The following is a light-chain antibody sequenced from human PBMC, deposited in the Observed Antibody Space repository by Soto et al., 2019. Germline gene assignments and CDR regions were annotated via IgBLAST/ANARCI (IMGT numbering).Light chain of an antibody. V-gene: IGKV1-39*01. CDR3: QQSYSYIRA. J-gene: IGKJ1*01. CDR2: AAS. CDR1: QNIRNC. Sequence: DIQMTQSPSSLSASVGDTVTITCRASQNIRNCLHWYQQKPGKAPKLLIFAASNLKSGVPSRFTASGSGTDFTLIISGLQPEDLATYYCQQSYSYIRAFGQGTTVEI.